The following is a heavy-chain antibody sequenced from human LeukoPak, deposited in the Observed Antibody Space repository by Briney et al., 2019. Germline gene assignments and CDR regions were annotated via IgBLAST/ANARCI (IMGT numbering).Heavy chain of an antibody. J-gene: IGHJ4*02. Sequence: GGSLRLSCAASGFSFSDAWMSWVRQLPGKGLEWVGRIESKTDGVTTDYAAPVKGRFTISRDDSTNTLYLQMNSLKSEDTAVYYCTTYGSGRKFDYWGQGILVTVSS. D-gene: IGHD3-10*01. CDR1: GFSFSDAW. CDR2: IESKTDGVTT. V-gene: IGHV3-15*04. CDR3: TTYGSGRKFDY.